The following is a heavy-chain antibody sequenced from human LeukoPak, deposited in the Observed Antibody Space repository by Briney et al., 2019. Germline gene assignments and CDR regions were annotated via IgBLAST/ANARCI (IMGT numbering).Heavy chain of an antibody. CDR1: GFTFSSYG. CDR3: AKDLGDIVVVPAATTFDY. CDR2: IWYDGSNK. Sequence: GRSLRLSCAASGFTFSSYGMHWVRQAPGKGLEWVAVIWYDGSNKYYADSVKGRFTISRDNSKNTLYLQMNSLRAEDTAVYYCAKDLGDIVVVPAATTFDYWGQGTLVTVSS. V-gene: IGHV3-33*06. D-gene: IGHD2-2*01. J-gene: IGHJ4*02.